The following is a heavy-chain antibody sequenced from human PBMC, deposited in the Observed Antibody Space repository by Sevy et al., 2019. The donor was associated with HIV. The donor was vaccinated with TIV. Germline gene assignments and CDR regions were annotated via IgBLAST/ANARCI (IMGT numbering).Heavy chain of an antibody. J-gene: IGHJ4*02. CDR3: ARQDGSGSYSGGFDY. CDR2: IYYSGST. Sequence: SESLSLTCTVSGGSISSSSYYWGWIRQPPGKGLEWIGSIYYSGSTYYNASLKSRVTISVDTSKNQFSLKLSSVTAADTAVYYCARQDGSGSYSGGFDYWGQGTLVTVSS. V-gene: IGHV4-39*01. D-gene: IGHD1-26*01. CDR1: GGSISSSSYY.